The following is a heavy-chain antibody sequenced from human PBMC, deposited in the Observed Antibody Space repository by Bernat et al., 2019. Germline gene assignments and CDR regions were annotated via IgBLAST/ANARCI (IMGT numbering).Heavy chain of an antibody. CDR2: ISWNSGSI. CDR3: AKDKGIAVAANFDY. V-gene: IGHV3-9*01. D-gene: IGHD6-19*01. J-gene: IGHJ4*02. CDR1: GFTFDDYA. Sequence: EVQLVESGGGLVQPGRSLRLSCAASGFTFDDYAMHWVRQAPGKGLVWVSGISWNSGSIGYADSVKGRFTISRDNAKNSLYLKMNSLRAEDTALYYCAKDKGIAVAANFDYWGQGTLVTVSS.